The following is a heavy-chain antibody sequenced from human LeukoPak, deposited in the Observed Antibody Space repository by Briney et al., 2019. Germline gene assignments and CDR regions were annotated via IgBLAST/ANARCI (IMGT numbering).Heavy chain of an antibody. CDR2: ISGSGGST. D-gene: IGHD3-22*01. Sequence: GGSLRLSCAVSGITFSNYGMSWVRQAPGKGLEWVAGISGSGGSTNFADSVKGRFTISRDNPRNTLYLQMNSLRAEDTAVYFCAKRAVVIRVILVGFHKEAYYFDSWGQGALVTVSS. J-gene: IGHJ4*02. CDR3: AKRAVVIRVILVGFHKEAYYFDS. V-gene: IGHV3-23*01. CDR1: GITFSNYG.